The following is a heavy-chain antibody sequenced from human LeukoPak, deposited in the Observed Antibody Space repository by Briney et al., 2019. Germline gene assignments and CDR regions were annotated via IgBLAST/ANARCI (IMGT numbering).Heavy chain of an antibody. J-gene: IGHJ6*04. CDR2: ISGSGGRT. D-gene: IGHD3-10*02. Sequence: PGGTLRLSCAASGFTFSSYGMSWVRQAPGKGLEWVSGISGSGGRTYFADSVKGRFTISRDNSKNTLYLQMNSLRAGDAAVYYCAELGITMIGGVWGKGTTVTISS. V-gene: IGHV3-23*01. CDR3: AELGITMIGGV. CDR1: GFTFSSYG.